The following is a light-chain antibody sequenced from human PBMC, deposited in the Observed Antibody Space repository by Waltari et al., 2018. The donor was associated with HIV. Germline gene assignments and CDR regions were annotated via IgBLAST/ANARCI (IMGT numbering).Light chain of an antibody. V-gene: IGLV3-21*02. Sequence: SYVLTQPPSVSVAPGQTARITCGGNNIGSKGVDWYQQKPSQAPVLVVYDDSDRPSGIPERFSGSSSWNTATLTISRVEAGDEADFYCQVWDSSTDLRVFGGGTKLTVL. CDR3: QVWDSSTDLRV. CDR1: NIGSKG. CDR2: DDS. J-gene: IGLJ2*01.